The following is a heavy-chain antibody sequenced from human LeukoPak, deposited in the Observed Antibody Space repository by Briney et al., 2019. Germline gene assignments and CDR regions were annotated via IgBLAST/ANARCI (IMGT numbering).Heavy chain of an antibody. V-gene: IGHV4-59*01. CDR2: IYYSGST. D-gene: IGHD1-26*01. CDR1: GGSISSYY. J-gene: IGHJ4*02. CDR3: TREVGATHDY. Sequence: KPSETLSLTCSVPGGSISSYYWSWLRQPPGKGLEWIGYIYYSGSTNYSPSLKSRVTISVDTSKNQFSLKLSSVTAADTAVYYCTREVGATHDYWGQGTLVTVSS.